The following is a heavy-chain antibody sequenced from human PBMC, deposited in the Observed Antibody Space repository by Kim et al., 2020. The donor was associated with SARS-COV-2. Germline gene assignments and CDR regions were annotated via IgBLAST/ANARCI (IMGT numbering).Heavy chain of an antibody. CDR2: VKKDGSNT. Sequence: VKKDGSNTYDTESVKGRFTISRDNAKNTVHLKMNSLRAEDTAVYYCVRDPVWGQGTMVTVSS. J-gene: IGHJ3*01. CDR3: VRDPV. V-gene: IGHV3-74*01.